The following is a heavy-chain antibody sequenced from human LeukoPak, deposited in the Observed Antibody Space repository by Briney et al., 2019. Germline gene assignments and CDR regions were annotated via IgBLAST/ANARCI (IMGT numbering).Heavy chain of an antibody. V-gene: IGHV1-69*13. D-gene: IGHD2-15*01. CDR1: GGTFSSYA. CDR3: ARDKYCSGGSCYFSHFDY. J-gene: IGHJ4*02. Sequence: ASVKVSCKASGGTFSSYAISWVRQAPGQGLEWMGGIIPIFGTANYAQKFQGRVTITADESTSTAYMELSSLRSEDTAVYYCARDKYCSGGSCYFSHFDYWGQGTLVTVSS. CDR2: IIPIFGTA.